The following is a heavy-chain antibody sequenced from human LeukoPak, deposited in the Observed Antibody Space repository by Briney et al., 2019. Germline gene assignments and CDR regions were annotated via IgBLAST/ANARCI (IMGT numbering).Heavy chain of an antibody. V-gene: IGHV3-74*01. CDR1: GFTFSSSW. Sequence: GGSLRLSCAASGFTFSSSWMHWVGQTPGEGLVWVARMYSDGRTINHADSVKGRFSISRDNAKNTLYLQMTGLRAEDTAIYYCARAGNYYFEYRGLGTLVTVSS. CDR3: ARAGNYYFEY. J-gene: IGHJ4*02. CDR2: MYSDGRTI. D-gene: IGHD1-7*01.